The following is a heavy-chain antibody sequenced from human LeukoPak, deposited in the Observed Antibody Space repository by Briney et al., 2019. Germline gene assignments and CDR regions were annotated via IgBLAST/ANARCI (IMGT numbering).Heavy chain of an antibody. D-gene: IGHD6-19*01. CDR3: AKVGAVAAVEN. J-gene: IGHJ4*02. V-gene: IGHV3-66*01. CDR2: IYTGETT. CDR1: GFTVSSKY. Sequence: GGSLRLSCAASGFTVSSKYMSWVRQAPGKALEWVSVIYTGETTYYADSVKGRFTISRDNSKNTLYLQMDGLRVEDTAVYYCAKVGAVAAVENWGQGTLVTVSS.